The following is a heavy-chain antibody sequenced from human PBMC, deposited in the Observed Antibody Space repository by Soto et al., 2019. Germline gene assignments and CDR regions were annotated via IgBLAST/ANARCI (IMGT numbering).Heavy chain of an antibody. D-gene: IGHD3-3*01. CDR1: GDSISSYF. V-gene: IGHV4-59*01. Sequence: SETLSLTCTVSGDSISSYFWSWIRKPPGKGLEWIGYTYHTGSTNYSPSLKSRVTMSLDTSKNQFSLKLSSVTAADTAVYYCASQAPFGVVKSFANWGRGALVTVSS. CDR3: ASQAPFGVVKSFAN. J-gene: IGHJ4*02. CDR2: TYHTGST.